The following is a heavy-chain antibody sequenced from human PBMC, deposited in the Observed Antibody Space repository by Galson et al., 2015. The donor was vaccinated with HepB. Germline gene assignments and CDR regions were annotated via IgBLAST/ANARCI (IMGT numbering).Heavy chain of an antibody. V-gene: IGHV4-61*02. CDR3: ARAAYTVTKYFDY. CDR2: IYTSGST. D-gene: IGHD4-17*01. Sequence: TLSLTCTVSGGSISSGSYYWSWIRQPAGEGLEWIGRIYTSGSTNYNPSLKSRVTISVDTSKNHFSLKLSSVTAADTAVYYCARAAYTVTKYFDYWGQGTLVTVSS. CDR1: GGSISSGSYY. J-gene: IGHJ4*02.